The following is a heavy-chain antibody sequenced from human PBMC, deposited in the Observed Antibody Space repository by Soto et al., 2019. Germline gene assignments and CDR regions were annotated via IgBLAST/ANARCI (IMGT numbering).Heavy chain of an antibody. CDR1: GFTFSSYG. D-gene: IGHD1-26*01. CDR2: IWYDGSNK. CDR3: ARTSWGSYGMDV. Sequence: PGGSLILSCAASGFTFSSYGMHWVRQAPGKGLEWVAVIWYDGSNKYYADSVKGRFTISRDNSKNTLYLQMNSLRAEDTAVYYCARTSWGSYGMDVWGQGTTVTVSS. V-gene: IGHV3-33*01. J-gene: IGHJ6*02.